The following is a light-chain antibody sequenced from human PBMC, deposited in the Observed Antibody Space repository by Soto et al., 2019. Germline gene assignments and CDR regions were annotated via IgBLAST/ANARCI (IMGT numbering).Light chain of an antibody. CDR2: LGS. CDR3: MHSLQPPHT. V-gene: IGKV2-28*01. CDR1: QSLLHSNGYNY. J-gene: IGKJ4*01. Sequence: DIVMTQSPLSLPVTPGEPASISCRSSQSLLHSNGYNYLDWYLQMPGRSPQLLIYLGSTRASGVPDRFSGSGSGTDFTLKISREEADDVGVYYCMHSLQPPHTFGGGTKVEIK.